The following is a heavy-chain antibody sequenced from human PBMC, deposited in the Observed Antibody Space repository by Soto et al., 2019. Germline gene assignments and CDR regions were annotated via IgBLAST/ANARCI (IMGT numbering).Heavy chain of an antibody. CDR3: ARATAYCGRTDCYPFDF. D-gene: IGHD2-21*01. CDR1: GGSISGGDYY. J-gene: IGHJ4*02. V-gene: IGHV4-30-4*01. CDR2: IYSSGAT. Sequence: TLSLTCIVSGGSISGGDYYWTWIRQSPGKGLEWIGHIYSSGATSFNPSLMSRVSISVDRSKNQFSLNLRSVTAADTAVYYCARATAYCGRTDCYPFDFWGQGTLVTVSS.